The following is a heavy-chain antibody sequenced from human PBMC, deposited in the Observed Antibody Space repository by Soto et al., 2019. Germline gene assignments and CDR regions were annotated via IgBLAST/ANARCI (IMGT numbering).Heavy chain of an antibody. J-gene: IGHJ4*02. CDR1: GFSFSDYY. V-gene: IGHV3-11*06. CDR2: ISPKSTYT. Sequence: PGGSLRLSCAISGFSFSDYYMSWIRQAPGKGLEWLSHISPKSTYTNYADSVKGRFTISRDNTKSSLFLQMNSLGVDDTAVYYCARGGGGGLFEHWGQGTLVTVSS. D-gene: IGHD2-21*01. CDR3: ARGGGGGLFEH.